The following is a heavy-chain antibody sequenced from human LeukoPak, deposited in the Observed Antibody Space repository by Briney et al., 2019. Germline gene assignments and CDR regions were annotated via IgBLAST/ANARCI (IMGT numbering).Heavy chain of an antibody. V-gene: IGHV4-59*12. CDR1: GGSISSYY. D-gene: IGHD6-13*01. CDR2: IYYSGST. J-gene: IGHJ4*02. CDR3: ARGGYEGFSSSWYNFYYFDY. Sequence: PSETLSLTCTVSGGSISSYYWSWIRQPPGKGLEWIGYIYYSGSTNYNPSLKSRVTISVDTSKNQLSLKLSSVTAADTAVYYCARGGYEGFSSSWYNFYYFDYWGQGTLVTVSS.